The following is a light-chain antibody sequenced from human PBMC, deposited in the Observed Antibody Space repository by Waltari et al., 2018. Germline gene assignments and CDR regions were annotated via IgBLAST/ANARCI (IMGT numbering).Light chain of an antibody. J-gene: IGKJ1*01. CDR1: QSVNSNY. Sequence: TQSPGTXSLSPXEGAXLPCRASQSVNSNYIAWYGQKPGQTPRPLIYGASTRATGIPDRFTGSGSGTDFTLTISRLEPGDFAVYYCQHYGTSRTFGQGTKVEIK. CDR2: GAS. CDR3: QHYGTSRT. V-gene: IGKV3-20*01.